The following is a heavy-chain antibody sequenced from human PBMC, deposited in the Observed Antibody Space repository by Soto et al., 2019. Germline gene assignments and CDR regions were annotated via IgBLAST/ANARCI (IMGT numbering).Heavy chain of an antibody. J-gene: IGHJ4*02. Sequence: QVQLLQSGTEVKKPGASVKVSCKTSGFMFISYGYSWVRQAPGQGLEWMGRIHAYNGDTTYAQKVKGRVTLTTDTATNTAYMQLRSLRSDDTAVYYCASGLGWVEYADYCYLDSWGQGTLVTVSS. D-gene: IGHD4-17*01. V-gene: IGHV1-18*01. CDR2: IHAYNGDT. CDR1: GFMFISYG. CDR3: ASGLGWVEYADYCYLDS.